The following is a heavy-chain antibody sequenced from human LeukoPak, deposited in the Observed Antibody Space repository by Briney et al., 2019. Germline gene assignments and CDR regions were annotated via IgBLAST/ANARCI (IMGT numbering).Heavy chain of an antibody. CDR2: MNPNSGNT. D-gene: IGHD6-13*01. V-gene: IGHV1-8*01. CDR1: GYTFTSYD. Sequence: ASVKVSCKASGYTFTSYDINWVRQATGQGLEWMGWMNPNSGNTGYAQKFQGRVTMTRDTSISTAYMELSSLRSEDTAVYYCARAYKPGYSSSWYGDAFDIWGQGTMVTVSS. J-gene: IGHJ3*02. CDR3: ARAYKPGYSSSWYGDAFDI.